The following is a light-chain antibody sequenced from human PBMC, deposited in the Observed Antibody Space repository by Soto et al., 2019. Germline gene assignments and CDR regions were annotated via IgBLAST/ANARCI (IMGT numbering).Light chain of an antibody. CDR2: GAS. V-gene: IGKV3-20*01. J-gene: IGKJ2*01. CDR3: QQYGSSLYT. CDR1: QSVSSSY. Sequence: EIVLTQSPGTLSLSPGERATLSCRASQSVSSSYLAWYQQKPGQAPRLLIYGASSRATGIPDRFSGSGSGTDFTLTISRLAPEAFAVYYCQQYGSSLYTFGQGTKLEIK.